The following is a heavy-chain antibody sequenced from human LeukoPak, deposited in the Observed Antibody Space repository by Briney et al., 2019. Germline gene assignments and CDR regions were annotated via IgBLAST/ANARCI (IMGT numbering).Heavy chain of an antibody. V-gene: IGHV3-23*01. CDR2: TSSSDAGT. CDR3: AKDGGWVQYAN. Sequence: GGSLRLSCAASGFTFSSYAMSWVRQTPGKGLEWVAATSSSDAGTYHADSVRGRFTISRDNSKNTLYLQMNSLRAEDAAVYYCAKDGGWVQYANWGQGTLVTVSS. D-gene: IGHD5-24*01. CDR1: GFTFSSYA. J-gene: IGHJ4*02.